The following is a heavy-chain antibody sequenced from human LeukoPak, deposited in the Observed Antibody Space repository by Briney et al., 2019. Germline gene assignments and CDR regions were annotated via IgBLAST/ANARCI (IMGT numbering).Heavy chain of an antibody. D-gene: IGHD3-10*01. J-gene: IGHJ4*02. Sequence: GESLKISCKGSGYSFTSYWIGWVRQMPGKGLEWMGIIYPGDSDTRYSPSFQCQFTISADKSISTAYLQWSSLKASDTAMYYCARVGVNTMVRGVIITYEFDYWGQGTLVTVFS. CDR3: ARVGVNTMVRGVIITYEFDY. CDR2: IYPGDSDT. CDR1: GYSFTSYW. V-gene: IGHV5-51*01.